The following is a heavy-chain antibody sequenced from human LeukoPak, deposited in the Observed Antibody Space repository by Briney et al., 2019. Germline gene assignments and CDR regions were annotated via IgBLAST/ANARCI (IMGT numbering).Heavy chain of an antibody. V-gene: IGHV4-59*11. D-gene: IGHD2/OR15-2a*01. Sequence: SETLSLTCTVSGGSISSHYWSWIRQPPGKGLEWIGYIYYSGSTNYNPSLKSRVTISVDTSKNQFSLKLSSVTAADTAVYYCARAALWSGYFDYWGQGTLVTVSS. J-gene: IGHJ4*02. CDR3: ARAALWSGYFDY. CDR2: IYYSGST. CDR1: GGSISSHY.